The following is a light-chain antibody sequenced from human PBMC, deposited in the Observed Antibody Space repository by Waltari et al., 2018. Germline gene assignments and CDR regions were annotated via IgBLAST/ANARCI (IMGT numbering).Light chain of an antibody. Sequence: QSALTQPASVSGSPGQSVTIFCAGTSNDVGGYNSVPWYQEHPGQAPRVIIYDVSARPSGVSARFSGSKSGNTASLTISGLQAEDEADYYCSSQSSNDVVLFGGGTKLTVL. J-gene: IGLJ2*01. CDR3: SSQSSNDVVL. V-gene: IGLV2-14*01. CDR1: SNDVGGYNS. CDR2: DVS.